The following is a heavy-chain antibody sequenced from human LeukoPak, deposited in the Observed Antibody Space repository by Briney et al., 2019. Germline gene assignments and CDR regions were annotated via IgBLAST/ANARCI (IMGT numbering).Heavy chain of an antibody. CDR2: ISYDGSNK. D-gene: IGHD3-3*01. Sequence: GGSLRLSCTASGFTFGDYAMSWVRQAPGKGLEWVAVISYDGSNKYYADSVKGRFTISRDNSKNTLYLQMNSLRAEDTAVYYCAKAVYYDFWSGYPSPYYFDYWGQGTLVTVSS. V-gene: IGHV3-30*04. CDR3: AKAVYYDFWSGYPSPYYFDY. J-gene: IGHJ4*02. CDR1: GFTFGDYA.